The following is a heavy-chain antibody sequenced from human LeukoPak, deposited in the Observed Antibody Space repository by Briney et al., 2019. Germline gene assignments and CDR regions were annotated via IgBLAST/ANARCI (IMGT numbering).Heavy chain of an antibody. J-gene: IGHJ4*02. Sequence: SETLSLTCSVSGGSITGYYWSWIRQPPGKGLEWIGYIYHSGSTNYNPSLKSRVTISVDTSKNQFSLKLSSATAADTAVYYCARQNPAAAGQGLDYWGQGALVTVSS. CDR1: GGSITGYY. CDR2: IYHSGST. V-gene: IGHV4-59*08. D-gene: IGHD6-13*01. CDR3: ARQNPAAAGQGLDY.